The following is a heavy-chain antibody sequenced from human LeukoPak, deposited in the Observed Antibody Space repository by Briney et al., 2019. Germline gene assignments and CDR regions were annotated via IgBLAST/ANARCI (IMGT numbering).Heavy chain of an antibody. D-gene: IGHD3-16*01. V-gene: IGHV4-39*01. J-gene: IGHJ5*02. CDR2: IDYSGHT. Sequence: PSETLSLTCTVSGASISSSSRADYFFWGWIRQAPGKGLDWIGSIDYSGHTYYNPSLKTRATISVDTPKNQFSLSLRSVTAADTAVYYCARPLYNSWDRFDPWGQGTLITVS. CDR1: GASISSSSRADYFF. CDR3: ARPLYNSWDRFDP.